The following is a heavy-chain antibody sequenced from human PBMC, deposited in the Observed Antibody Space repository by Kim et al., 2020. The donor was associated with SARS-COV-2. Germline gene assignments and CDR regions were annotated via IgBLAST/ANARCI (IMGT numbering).Heavy chain of an antibody. V-gene: IGHV2-70*11. Sequence: SGPTLVNPPQPFTLPCPFSGFSLFTRGMCVSWIRQPPGKPLEWLHRIDWVDDKYYNTSLKPRPTTPKDTSKNQVVLTMTNMDPVDTATYYCARIRGTGTTRSQSYRYYMDVWGKGTTVTVSS. D-gene: IGHD1-7*01. CDR3: ARIRGTGTTRSQSYRYYMDV. CDR2: IDWVDDK. J-gene: IGHJ6*03. CDR1: GFSLFTRGMC.